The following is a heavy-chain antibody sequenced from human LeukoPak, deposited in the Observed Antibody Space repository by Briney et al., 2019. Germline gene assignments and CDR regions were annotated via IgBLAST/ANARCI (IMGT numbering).Heavy chain of an antibody. V-gene: IGHV1-2*02. D-gene: IGHD3-10*01. CDR3: ARDSYYGSGRNYYYYYYMDV. J-gene: IGHJ6*03. CDR2: INPNSGGT. CDR1: GYTFTGYY. Sequence: GASVKVSCEASGYTFTGYYMHWVRQAPGEGLEWMGWINPNSGGTKYAQKFQGRVTMTRDTSISTAYMELSRLRSDDTAVYFCARDSYYGSGRNYYYYYYMDVWGNGTTVTVSS.